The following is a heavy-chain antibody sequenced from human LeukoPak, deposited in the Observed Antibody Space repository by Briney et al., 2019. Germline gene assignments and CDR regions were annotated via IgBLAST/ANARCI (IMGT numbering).Heavy chain of an antibody. Sequence: PGGSLRLSCAASGFTVSSNYMSWLRQAPGKGLEWVSVIYSGGSTYYADSVKGRFTISRDNSKKTLYLQMNSLRAEDTAVYYCARALVGSGYYYSSDYWGQGTLVTVSS. D-gene: IGHD3-22*01. CDR3: ARALVGSGYYYSSDY. CDR2: IYSGGST. CDR1: GFTVSSNY. J-gene: IGHJ4*02. V-gene: IGHV3-53*01.